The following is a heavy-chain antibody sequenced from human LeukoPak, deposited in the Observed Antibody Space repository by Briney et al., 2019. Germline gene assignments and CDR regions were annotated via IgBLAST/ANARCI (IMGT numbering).Heavy chain of an antibody. D-gene: IGHD3-22*01. J-gene: IGHJ4*02. V-gene: IGHV3-48*03. CDR1: GFTFSSYE. Sequence: PGGSLRLSCAASGFTFSSYEMNWVRQAPGKGLEWVSYISSSGSTIYYADSVKGRSTISRDNAKNSLYLQMNSLRAEDTAVYYCARDDALSDYDSSGYYHYWGQGTLVTVSS. CDR2: ISSSGSTI. CDR3: ARDDALSDYDSSGYYHY.